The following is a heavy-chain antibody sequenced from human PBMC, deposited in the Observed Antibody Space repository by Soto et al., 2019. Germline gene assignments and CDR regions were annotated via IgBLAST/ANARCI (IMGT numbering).Heavy chain of an antibody. J-gene: IGHJ6*02. D-gene: IGHD6-13*01. CDR2: IDWDDDK. CDR3: ARIRAAAGDYYYYGMDV. CDR1: GFSLSTSRMC. Sequence: SGPTLVNPTQTLTLTCTFSGFSLSTSRMCVSWIRQPPGKALEWLALIDWDDDKYYSTSLKTRLTISKDTSKNQVVLTMTNMDPVDTATYYCARIRAAAGDYYYYGMDVWGQGTTVTVSS. V-gene: IGHV2-70*01.